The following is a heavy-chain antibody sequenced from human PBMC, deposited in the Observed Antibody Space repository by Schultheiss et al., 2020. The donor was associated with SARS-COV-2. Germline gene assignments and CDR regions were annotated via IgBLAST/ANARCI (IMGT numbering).Heavy chain of an antibody. V-gene: IGHV3-23*01. CDR3: TRDFESSR. J-gene: IGHJ1*01. D-gene: IGHD3-9*01. Sequence: GGSLRFSCAASGFTFSSYGMHWVRQAPGKGLEWVSSISGGGDVTYFTDSVKGRFTMSRDNSRNTVYLQMNSLRAEDTALYYCTRDFESSRWGQGTLVTVSS. CDR1: GFTFSSYG. CDR2: ISGGGDVT.